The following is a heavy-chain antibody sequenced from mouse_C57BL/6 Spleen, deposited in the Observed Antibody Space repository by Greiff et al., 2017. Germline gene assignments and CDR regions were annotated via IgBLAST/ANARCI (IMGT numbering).Heavy chain of an antibody. CDR2: IDPNGGGT. D-gene: IGHD2-2*01. CDR1: GYTFTSYW. J-gene: IGHJ3*01. V-gene: IGHV1-72*01. Sequence: VQLKQPGAELVKPGASVKLSCKASGYTFTSYWMHWVKQRPGRGLAWIGRIDPNGGGTKYNEKFKSKATLTVAKPYSTSYMQISSLTSEDSAVYLCAREDGYDGVWFAYWGQGTLVTVSA. CDR3: AREDGYDGVWFAY.